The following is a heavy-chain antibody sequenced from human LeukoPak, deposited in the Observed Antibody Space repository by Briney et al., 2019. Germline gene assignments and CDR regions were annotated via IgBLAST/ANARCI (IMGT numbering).Heavy chain of an antibody. CDR3: AKATLPRKNLLLSPCDY. D-gene: IGHD1-1*01. V-gene: IGHV3-23*01. Sequence: GRSLRLSCAASGFTFSSYAMSWVRQAPGKGLEWVSAISGSGGSTYYADSVKGRFTISRDNSKNTLYLQMNSLRAEDTAVYYCAKATLPRKNLLLSPCDYWGQGTLVTVSS. J-gene: IGHJ4*02. CDR1: GFTFSSYA. CDR2: ISGSGGST.